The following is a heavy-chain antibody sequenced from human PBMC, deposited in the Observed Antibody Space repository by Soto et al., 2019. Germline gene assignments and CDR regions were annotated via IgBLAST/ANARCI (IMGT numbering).Heavy chain of an antibody. D-gene: IGHD1-26*01. Sequence: VKVSCKASGYTFTTYGLSWVRQAPGQGLEWMGWISPYNSNTNYAQKLQGRVTLTTDTSTRTAYMELRSLRSDDTAVYYCARLDNTGSYSPPSAGYWGQGTLVTVSS. CDR3: ARLDNTGSYSPPSAGY. J-gene: IGHJ4*02. CDR1: GYTFTTYG. V-gene: IGHV1-18*04. CDR2: ISPYNSNT.